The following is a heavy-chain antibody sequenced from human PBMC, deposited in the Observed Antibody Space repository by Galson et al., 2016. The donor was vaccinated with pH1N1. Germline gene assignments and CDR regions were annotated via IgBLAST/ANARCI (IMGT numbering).Heavy chain of an antibody. CDR3: AASETYKPSSYDY. J-gene: IGHJ4*02. CDR2: IIAIFGVP. D-gene: IGHD3-10*01. CDR1: GGIFNKYA. Sequence: SVKVSCKVSGGIFNKYAISWVRQAPGQGLEWVGDIIAIFGVPNYAQKFQGRVTINADKSTNTAYMELSSLKSDDTAVYYCAASETYKPSSYDYWGLGTLVTVSS. V-gene: IGHV1-69*10.